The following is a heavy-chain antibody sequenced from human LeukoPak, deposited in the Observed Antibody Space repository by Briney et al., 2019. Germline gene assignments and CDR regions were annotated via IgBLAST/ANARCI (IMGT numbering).Heavy chain of an antibody. Sequence: GGSLRLSCAASGFTVSSNYMSWVRQAPGKGLEWVSVIYSGGSTYYADYVKGRFTISRDNSKNTLYLQMNSLRADDTAVYYCARDRLAAVGRRGGGGDIWGQGTMVTVSS. D-gene: IGHD6-13*01. CDR3: ARDRLAAVGRRGGGGDI. J-gene: IGHJ3*02. CDR1: GFTVSSNY. V-gene: IGHV3-66*01. CDR2: IYSGGST.